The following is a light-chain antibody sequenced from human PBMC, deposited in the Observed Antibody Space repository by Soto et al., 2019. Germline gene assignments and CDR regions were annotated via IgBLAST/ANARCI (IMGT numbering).Light chain of an antibody. Sequence: SYELTQPPSVSVSPGQTARITCSGDALPKQYAYWYQQKPGQAPVLVIYKDTERPSGIPERFSGSSSVTTVTLTISGVQAYDEADYYCATWDDSLNAAVFGGGTQLTVL. CDR1: ALPKQY. CDR3: ATWDDSLNAAV. CDR2: KDT. V-gene: IGLV3-25*02. J-gene: IGLJ7*01.